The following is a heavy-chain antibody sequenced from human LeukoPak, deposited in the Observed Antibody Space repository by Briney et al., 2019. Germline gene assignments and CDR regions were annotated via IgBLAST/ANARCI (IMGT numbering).Heavy chain of an antibody. Sequence: GGSLRLSCAASGFTFSSYAMHWVRQAPGKGLEWVAVISYDGSNKYYADSVKGRFTISRDNSKNTQYLQMNSLRAEDTAVYYCARDSSREAFDIWGQGTMVTVSS. J-gene: IGHJ3*02. CDR3: ARDSSREAFDI. CDR1: GFTFSSYA. CDR2: ISYDGSNK. V-gene: IGHV3-30*04.